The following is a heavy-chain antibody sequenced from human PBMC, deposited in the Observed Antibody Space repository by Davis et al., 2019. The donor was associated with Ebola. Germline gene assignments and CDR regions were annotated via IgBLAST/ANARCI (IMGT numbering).Heavy chain of an antibody. CDR3: AKNPGSGNYYNFDS. V-gene: IGHV3-23*01. Sequence: GVLKISCAASGFTFSSYAMTWVRQAPGKGLEWVSSTSSSGAATYYAGSVKGRFTISRDNSKNTLYLQMNSLRADDTAVYFCAKNPGSGNYYNFDSWGQGTLVTVSS. CDR1: GFTFSSYA. J-gene: IGHJ4*02. D-gene: IGHD3-10*01. CDR2: TSSSGAAT.